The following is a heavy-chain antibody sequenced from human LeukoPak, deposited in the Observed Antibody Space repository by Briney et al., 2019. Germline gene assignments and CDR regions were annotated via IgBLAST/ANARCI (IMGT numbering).Heavy chain of an antibody. V-gene: IGHV3-23*01. Sequence: GGSLRLSCAASGLTFSSYAMSWVRQAPGKGLECVSAISGSGGSTYYADSVKGRFTISRDNSKNTYLQMNSLKAEDTAVYYCAKYSSSWYERDWFDRWGQGTLVTVSS. CDR3: AKYSSSWYERDWFDR. CDR2: ISGSGGST. D-gene: IGHD6-13*01. CDR1: GLTFSSYA. J-gene: IGHJ5*02.